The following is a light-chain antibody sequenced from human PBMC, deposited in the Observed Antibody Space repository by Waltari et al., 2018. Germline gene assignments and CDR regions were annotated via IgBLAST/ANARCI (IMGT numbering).Light chain of an antibody. CDR3: QQRSNWPPLT. V-gene: IGKV3-11*01. Sequence: EIVLTQSPATLSLSPGESATLSCRASQSVSSYLAWYQQKPGQAPRLLIYDASNRATGSPARFSGSGSGTDFTLTISSLEPEDFAVYYCQQRSNWPPLTFGGGTKVEIK. CDR2: DAS. CDR1: QSVSSY. J-gene: IGKJ4*01.